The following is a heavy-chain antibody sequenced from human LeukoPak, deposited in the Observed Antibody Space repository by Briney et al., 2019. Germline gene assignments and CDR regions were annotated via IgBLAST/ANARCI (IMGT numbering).Heavy chain of an antibody. Sequence: PGGFLRLSCAASGFTFSSYGMSWVRQAPGKGLEWVSVMSADSATTFYADSVKGRFTISRDNAKNTVFLQMSSLRAEDTALYYCARKSASGNYPLDYWGQGTLVTVSS. V-gene: IGHV3-23*01. CDR3: ARKSASGNYPLDY. D-gene: IGHD3-10*01. CDR2: MSADSATT. CDR1: GFTFSSYG. J-gene: IGHJ4*02.